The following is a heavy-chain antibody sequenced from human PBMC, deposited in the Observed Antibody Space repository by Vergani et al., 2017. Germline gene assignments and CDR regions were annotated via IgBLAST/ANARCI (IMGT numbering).Heavy chain of an antibody. J-gene: IGHJ5*02. D-gene: IGHD4-17*01. CDR1: GFTFSSYA. CDR2: ISGSGGST. Sequence: EVQLLESGGGLVQPGGSLRLSCAASGFTFSSYAMSWVRQAPGKGLEWVSAISGSGGSTYYADSVKGRFTISRDNSKNTLYLQMNSLKTEDTAVYYCTRTAVYGDQSWGQGTLVTVSS. V-gene: IGHV3-23*01. CDR3: TRTAVYGDQS.